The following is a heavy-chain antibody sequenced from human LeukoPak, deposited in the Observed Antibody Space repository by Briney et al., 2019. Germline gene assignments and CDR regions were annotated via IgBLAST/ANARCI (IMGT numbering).Heavy chain of an antibody. CDR3: AKKVVVGATSPYSDFQD. CDR1: GFTFSSYA. V-gene: IGHV3-23*01. Sequence: HPGGSLRLSCVASGFTFSSYAMSWVRQAPGKGLDWVSAISESGVTTHYAGSVKGRFSISRDNSKNTLYLQMNSLRAEDTALYYCAKKVVVGATSPYSDFQDWGQGTLVTVSS. J-gene: IGHJ1*01. CDR2: ISESGVTT. D-gene: IGHD1-26*01.